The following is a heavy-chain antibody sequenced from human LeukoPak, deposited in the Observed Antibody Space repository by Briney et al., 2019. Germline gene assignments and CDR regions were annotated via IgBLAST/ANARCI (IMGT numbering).Heavy chain of an antibody. J-gene: IGHJ6*03. D-gene: IGHD1-14*01. CDR1: GDSISTSKSY. CDR2: IYYTGST. CDR3: ARDRKYYYHMDV. V-gene: IGHV4-39*07. Sequence: SDTLSLTCTVSGDSISTSKSYWGWIRQPPLKGLEWIGSIYYTGSTYYNPSLKTRVTISVDTSKNQFSLNLTSLTAADTAVYYCARDRKYYYHMDVWGKGTTVTVSS.